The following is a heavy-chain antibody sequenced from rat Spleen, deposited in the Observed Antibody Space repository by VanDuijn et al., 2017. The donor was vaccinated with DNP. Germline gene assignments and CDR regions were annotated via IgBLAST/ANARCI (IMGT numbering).Heavy chain of an antibody. D-gene: IGHD1-12*02. Sequence: EVQLVESGGGLVQPGRSLKLSCAASGFTVSDYYMAWIRQAPKKGLEWVASISYEGRSAYYGDSVKGRFTISRDNAKSTLYLQRDSLRSEDTATYYCARYDGSYYYGGYFDFWGPGTMVTVSS. CDR2: ISYEGRSA. CDR3: ARYDGSYYYGGYFDF. V-gene: IGHV5-22*01. CDR1: GFTVSDYY. J-gene: IGHJ1*01.